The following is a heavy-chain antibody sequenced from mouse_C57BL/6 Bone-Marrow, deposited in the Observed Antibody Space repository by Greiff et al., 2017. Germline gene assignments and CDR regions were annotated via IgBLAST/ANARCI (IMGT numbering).Heavy chain of an antibody. CDR2: INPSNGGT. J-gene: IGHJ2*01. Sequence: QVQLQQPGTELVKPGASVTLSCKASGYTFTSYWMPWVKQRPGQGLEWIGNINPSNGGTTSNEKFKSKATLTVDKSSSTAYMQLSSLTSEDSAVYYCAREGITTVVRFFDYWGQGTTLTVSS. D-gene: IGHD1-1*01. CDR1: GYTFTSYW. V-gene: IGHV1-53*01. CDR3: AREGITTVVRFFDY.